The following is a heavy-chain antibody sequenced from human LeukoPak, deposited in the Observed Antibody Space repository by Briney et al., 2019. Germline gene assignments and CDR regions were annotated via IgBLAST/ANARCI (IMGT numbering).Heavy chain of an antibody. CDR2: IYYSGST. V-gene: IGHV4-59*01. J-gene: IGHJ4*02. D-gene: IGHD4-17*01. CDR3: ARGVTNDY. Sequence: PSETLSLTCTVSGGSISSYYWSRIRQPPGKGLEWIGYIYYSGSTNYNPSLKSRVTISVDTSKNQFSLKLSSVTAADTAVYYCARGVTNDYWGQGTLVTVSS. CDR1: GGSISSYY.